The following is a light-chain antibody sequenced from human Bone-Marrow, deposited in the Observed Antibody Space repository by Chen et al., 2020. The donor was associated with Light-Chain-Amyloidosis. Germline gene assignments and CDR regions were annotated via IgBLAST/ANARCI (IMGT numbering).Light chain of an antibody. CDR1: QSVLFSSNNTNY. CDR3: QQYHTTAYT. V-gene: IGKV4-1*01. Sequence: DIVMTQSPDSLAVSLGERATINCKSSQSVLFSSNNTNYLSWYQQKPGQPPKLLIYWASTRESGVPDRFSGSGSGTDFTLTISSLQAEDVAVYYCQQYHTTAYTFGQGTKLEIK. CDR2: WAS. J-gene: IGKJ2*01.